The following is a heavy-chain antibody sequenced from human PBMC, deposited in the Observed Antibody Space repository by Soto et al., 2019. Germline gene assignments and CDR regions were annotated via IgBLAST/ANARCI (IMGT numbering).Heavy chain of an antibody. D-gene: IGHD1-1*01. CDR2: VNSDGSST. V-gene: IGHV3-74*01. J-gene: IGHJ6*02. CDR3: ARDVRNWNGQYYYYDMDV. CDR1: GFTFSTYW. Sequence: GGSLRLACAASGFTFSTYWMHWVRQAPGQGLVWVSRVNSDGSSTSYADSVKGRFTISRDNAKNTLYLQMNSLRAEDTAVYYCARDVRNWNGQYYYYDMDVWGQGTTVTVSS.